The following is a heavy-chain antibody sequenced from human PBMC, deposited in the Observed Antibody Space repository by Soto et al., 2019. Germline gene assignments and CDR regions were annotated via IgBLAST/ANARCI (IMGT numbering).Heavy chain of an antibody. CDR1: GFTFSSYA. Sequence: EVQLLESGGGLVQPGGSLRLSCAASGFTFSSYAMSWVRQAPGKGLEWVSAISGSGGSTYYANSVKGRFTISRDNSKNTLYLQMNSLRAEDTAVHYCAIGYGSVRDYYYYNMDVWGQGTTVTVSS. CDR3: AIGYGSVRDYYYYNMDV. CDR2: ISGSGGST. V-gene: IGHV3-23*01. J-gene: IGHJ6*02. D-gene: IGHD3-10*01.